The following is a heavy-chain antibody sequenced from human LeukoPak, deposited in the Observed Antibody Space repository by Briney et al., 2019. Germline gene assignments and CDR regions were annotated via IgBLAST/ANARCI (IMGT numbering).Heavy chain of an antibody. CDR3: ARGGHYIVVVPAAIHDAFDI. J-gene: IGHJ3*02. V-gene: IGHV3-11*01. CDR1: GFTLSDYY. CDR2: ISSSGNTI. Sequence: PGGSLRLSCAASGFTLSDYYMSWIRQAPGKGLEWVSYISSSGNTIYYADSVKGRFTISRDNAKNSLYLQMNSLRAEDTAVYYCARGGHYIVVVPAAIHDAFDIWGQGTMVTVSS. D-gene: IGHD2-2*01.